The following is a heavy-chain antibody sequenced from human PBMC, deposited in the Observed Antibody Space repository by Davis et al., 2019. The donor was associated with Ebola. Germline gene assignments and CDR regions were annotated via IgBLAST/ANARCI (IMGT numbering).Heavy chain of an antibody. J-gene: IGHJ6*02. Sequence: LRLSCIVSGGSFSSGSYYWSWIRQPAGKGLEWIGHIYSGGSTNYNPSLKSRVTISLDTSKNQFSLSLSSVTAADTGVYYCARNCSGYSCSSDHYNGMDVWGQGTTVTVSS. D-gene: IGHD2-15*01. CDR3: ARNCSGYSCSSDHYNGMDV. CDR1: GGSFSSGSYY. CDR2: IYSGGST. V-gene: IGHV4-61*09.